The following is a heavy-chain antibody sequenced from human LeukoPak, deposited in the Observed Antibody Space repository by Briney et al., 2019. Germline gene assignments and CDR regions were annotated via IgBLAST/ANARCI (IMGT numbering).Heavy chain of an antibody. Sequence: PGGSLRLACAVSGFTFSSYAMSWVRQAPGKGLKWVSAISGSGGNTYYADSVKGRFTISRDNSKNTLYLQMNTLRGEDTAVYYCARDVGNWFDPWGQGTLVTVSS. D-gene: IGHD1-26*01. CDR3: ARDVGNWFDP. CDR2: ISGSGGNT. J-gene: IGHJ5*02. CDR1: GFTFSSYA. V-gene: IGHV3-23*01.